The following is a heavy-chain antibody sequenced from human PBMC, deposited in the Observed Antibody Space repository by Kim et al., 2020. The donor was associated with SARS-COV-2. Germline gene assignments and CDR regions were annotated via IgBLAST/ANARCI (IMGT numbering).Heavy chain of an antibody. D-gene: IGHD1-1*01. V-gene: IGHV3-23*01. J-gene: IGHJ4*02. CDR1: GFTFSSYS. CDR3: AKVTTPGTTRSCDY. Sequence: GGSLRLSCAGSGFTFSSYSMTWVRQAPGKGLEWVSASGSTGNTHYADSVKGRFTIPRDISKNTLFLQMNSLRAEDTAVYYCAKVTTPGTTRSCDYWGQGTLVTVST. CDR2: SGSTGNT.